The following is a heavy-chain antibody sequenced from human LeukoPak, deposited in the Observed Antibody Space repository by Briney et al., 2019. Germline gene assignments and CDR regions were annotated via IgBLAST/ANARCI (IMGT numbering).Heavy chain of an antibody. Sequence: PSETLSLTCAVYGGSFSGYYWSWIRQPPGKGLEWIGEINHSGSTNYNPSLKSRVTISIDTSKNQLSLRLSSVTAADTTLYYCARQPAVAAAGNYFDYWGQGILVTVSS. CDR1: GGSFSGYY. J-gene: IGHJ4*02. CDR2: INHSGST. CDR3: ARQPAVAAAGNYFDY. V-gene: IGHV4-34*01. D-gene: IGHD6-13*01.